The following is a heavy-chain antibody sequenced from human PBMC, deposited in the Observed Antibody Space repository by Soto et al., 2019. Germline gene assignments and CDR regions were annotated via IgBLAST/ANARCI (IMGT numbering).Heavy chain of an antibody. CDR1: GFTFSSYS. J-gene: IGHJ3*02. D-gene: IGHD5-12*01. Sequence: GGSLRLSCAASGFTFSSYSMNWVRQAPGKGLEWVSAISSGSSYIYYEDSVKGRFTISRDNAKNSLYLQMNSLRAEDTVVYYCASPNNPATNNAFDIWGQGTMVTVSS. CDR2: ISSGSSYI. CDR3: ASPNNPATNNAFDI. V-gene: IGHV3-21*01.